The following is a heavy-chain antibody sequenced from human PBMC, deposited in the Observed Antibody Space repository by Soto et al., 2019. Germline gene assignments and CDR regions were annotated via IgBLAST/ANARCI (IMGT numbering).Heavy chain of an antibody. CDR2: IKSKTDGGTT. V-gene: IGHV3-15*07. Sequence: EVQLVESGGGLVKPGGSLRLSCAASGFTFSNAWMNWVRQAPGKGLEWVGRIKSKTDGGTTDYAAPVKGRFTISRDDSKNTLYLQMNSLKTEDTAVYYCTSQGSTLRIAAAGTVGSQLDKEKQYYYGMDVWGQGTTVTVSS. CDR3: TSQGSTLRIAAAGTVGSQLDKEKQYYYGMDV. J-gene: IGHJ6*02. D-gene: IGHD6-13*01. CDR1: GFTFSNAW.